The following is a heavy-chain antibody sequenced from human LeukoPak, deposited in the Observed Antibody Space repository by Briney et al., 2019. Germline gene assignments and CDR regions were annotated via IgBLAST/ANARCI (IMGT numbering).Heavy chain of an antibody. CDR2: ISDSGSLI. J-gene: IGHJ4*02. CDR1: GFTFSDYY. CDR3: ARAYCSSTSCPPGDFDY. V-gene: IGHV3-11*04. Sequence: PGGSLRLSCAASGFTFSDYYMIWIRQAPGKRLEWVSYISDSGSLIYYSDSVKGRFTISRDNAKNSLYLQMNSLRAEDTAVYYCARAYCSSTSCPPGDFDYWGQGTLVTVSS. D-gene: IGHD2-2*01.